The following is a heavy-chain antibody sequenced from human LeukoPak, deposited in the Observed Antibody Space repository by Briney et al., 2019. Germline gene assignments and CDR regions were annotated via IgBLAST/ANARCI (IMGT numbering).Heavy chain of an antibody. V-gene: IGHV3-48*01. Sequence: GGSLRLPCAASGFTFSSYSMNWVRQAPGKGLEWVSYISTSSSTIYYADSVKGRFTISRDNAKNSLYLQMNSLRAEDTAVYYCARELVKAVAAYFDYWGQGTLVTVSS. J-gene: IGHJ4*02. CDR2: ISTSSSTI. CDR1: GFTFSSYS. CDR3: ARELVKAVAAYFDY. D-gene: IGHD6-19*01.